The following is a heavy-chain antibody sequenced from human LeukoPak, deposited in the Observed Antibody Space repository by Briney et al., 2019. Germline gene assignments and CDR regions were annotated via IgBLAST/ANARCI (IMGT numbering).Heavy chain of an antibody. CDR3: ARGSGQWLVNYGMDV. Sequence: PGGSLRLSCAASGFTFSSYWMSWVRQAPGKGLEWVSYISSSGSTIYYADSVKGRFTISRDNAKNSLYLQMNSLRAEDTAVYYCARGSGQWLVNYGMDVWGQGTTVTVSS. CDR2: ISSSGSTI. V-gene: IGHV3-48*04. J-gene: IGHJ6*02. CDR1: GFTFSSYW. D-gene: IGHD6-19*01.